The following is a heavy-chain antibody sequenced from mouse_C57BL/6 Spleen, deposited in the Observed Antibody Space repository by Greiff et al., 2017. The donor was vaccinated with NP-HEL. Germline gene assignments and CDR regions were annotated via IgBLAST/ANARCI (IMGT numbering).Heavy chain of an antibody. CDR1: GYTFTDYY. V-gene: IGHV1-26*01. CDR3: ARGQYPYYFDY. D-gene: IGHD3-3*01. Sequence: VQLQQSGPELVKPGASVKISCKASGYTFTDYYMNWVKQSHGKSLEWIGDINPNNGGTSYNQKFKGKATLTVDKSSSTAYMELRSLTSEDSAVYYCARGQYPYYFDYWGQGTTLTVSS. CDR2: INPNNGGT. J-gene: IGHJ2*01.